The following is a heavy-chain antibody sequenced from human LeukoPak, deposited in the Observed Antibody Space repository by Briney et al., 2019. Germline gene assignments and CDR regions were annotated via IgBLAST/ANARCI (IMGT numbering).Heavy chain of an antibody. V-gene: IGHV1-18*01. CDR3: ARVLRDAYYYYGMDV. Sequence: GASVKVSCKASGGTFSSYAISWVRQAPGQGLEWMGWISAYNGNTNYAQKLQGRVTMTTDTSTSTAYMELRSLRSDDTAVYYCARVLRDAYYYYGMDVWGQGTTVTVSS. J-gene: IGHJ6*02. D-gene: IGHD2-21*02. CDR2: ISAYNGNT. CDR1: GGTFSSYA.